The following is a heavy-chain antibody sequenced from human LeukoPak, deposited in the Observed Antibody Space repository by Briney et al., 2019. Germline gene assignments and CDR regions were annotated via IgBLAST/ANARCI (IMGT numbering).Heavy chain of an antibody. CDR2: ISGSGGNT. D-gene: IGHD3-10*01. J-gene: IGHJ4*02. Sequence: GGSLKLSCEASGFTFTSYGMSWVRQAPGKGLEWVSSISGSGGNTYYADSVQGRFTISRDTSKNTLYLQMNSLRAEDTAVYYCAKAPRGVTMVRAPHYWGQGTLVTVSS. CDR3: AKAPRGVTMVRAPHY. V-gene: IGHV3-23*01. CDR1: GFTFTSYG.